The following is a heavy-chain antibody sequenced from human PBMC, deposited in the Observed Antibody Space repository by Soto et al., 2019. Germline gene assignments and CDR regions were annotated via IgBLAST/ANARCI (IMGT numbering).Heavy chain of an antibody. CDR2: IYYSGST. D-gene: IGHD5-12*01. V-gene: IGHV4-59*01. CDR3: ARGDIVATY. J-gene: IGHJ4*02. CDR1: GGSISSYY. Sequence: PSETLSLTCTVSGGSISSYYWSWIRQPPGKGLEWIGYIYYSGSTNYNPSLKSRVTISVDTSKNQFSLKLSSVTAADTAVYYCARGDIVATYWGQGTLVTVSS.